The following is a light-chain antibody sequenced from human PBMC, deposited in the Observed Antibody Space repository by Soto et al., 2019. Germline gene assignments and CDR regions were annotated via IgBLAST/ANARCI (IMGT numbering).Light chain of an antibody. Sequence: IQMTQSPSFVSASVGDRVNITCRASQDVSSWLAWYQQKPGKAPSLLIYAASTLQSGVPPRFSGSGFGTDFSLTISSLQPDDFSTYFCQQVASFPPTFGQGT. CDR1: QDVSSW. V-gene: IGKV1-12*01. CDR3: QQVASFPPT. J-gene: IGKJ1*01. CDR2: AAS.